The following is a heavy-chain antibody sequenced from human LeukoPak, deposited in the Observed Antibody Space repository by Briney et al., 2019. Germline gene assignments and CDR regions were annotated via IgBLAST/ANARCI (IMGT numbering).Heavy chain of an antibody. D-gene: IGHD2-2*02. V-gene: IGHV1-18*01. CDR1: SYTFTSYG. CDR3: ARAGGVVPAAIFLGY. Sequence: ASVKVSCKASSYTFTSYGISWVRQAPGQGLEWMGWISAYNGNTNYAQKLQGRVTITTDTSTSTAYMELRSLRSDDTAVYYCARAGGVVPAAIFLGYWGQGTLVTVSS. CDR2: ISAYNGNT. J-gene: IGHJ4*02.